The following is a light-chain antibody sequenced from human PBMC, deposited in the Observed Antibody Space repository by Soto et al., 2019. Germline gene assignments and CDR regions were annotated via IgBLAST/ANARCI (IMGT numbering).Light chain of an antibody. J-gene: IGLJ1*01. CDR3: SSFTSNRIYV. V-gene: IGLV2-14*03. CDR2: GVT. CDR1: HNDIGTYDY. Sequence: QSVLTQPTPVPGSPGQSITISCTGNHNDIGTYDYVSWYQQHPGRAPRLLIHGVTTRPSGISDRFSASKSGLTASLTISGLQPEDEADYYCSSFTSNRIYVFGPGTKVTVL.